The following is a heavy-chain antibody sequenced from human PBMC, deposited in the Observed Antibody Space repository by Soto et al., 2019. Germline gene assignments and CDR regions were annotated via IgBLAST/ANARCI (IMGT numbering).Heavy chain of an antibody. CDR3: ATTREISSGYPPWGDYGMEV. CDR1: GFTFSSYA. CDR2: ISGTGYST. J-gene: IGHJ6*02. V-gene: IGHV3-23*01. D-gene: IGHD3-22*01. Sequence: EVQLLESGGCLVQPGGSLRLSCAASGFTFSSYAMSWVRQAPGKGLEWVSAISGTGYSTYYADSVKGRFTISRDNSQNTLYLQMNSLRAEDTAVYYCATTREISSGYPPWGDYGMEVWGQGTTVTVSS.